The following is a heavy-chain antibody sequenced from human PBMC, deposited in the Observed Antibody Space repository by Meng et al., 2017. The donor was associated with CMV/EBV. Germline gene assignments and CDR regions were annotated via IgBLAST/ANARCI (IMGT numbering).Heavy chain of an antibody. CDR3: ARSPRSSAPDFDY. D-gene: IGHD6-6*01. V-gene: IGHV3-21*01. CDR1: GFTFSSYS. CDR2: ISSSSSYI. J-gene: IGHJ4*02. Sequence: GESLKISCAASGFTFSSYSMNWVRQAPGKGLEWVSSISSSSSYIYHADSVKGRFTISRDNAKNSLYLQMNSLRAEDTAVYYCARSPRSSAPDFDYWGQGTLVTVSS.